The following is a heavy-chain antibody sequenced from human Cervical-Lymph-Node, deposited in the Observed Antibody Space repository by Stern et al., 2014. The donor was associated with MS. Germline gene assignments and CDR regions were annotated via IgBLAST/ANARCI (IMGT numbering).Heavy chain of an antibody. CDR3: AVRYCSGGRCYSVPDV. CDR2: INPSGAT. D-gene: IGHD2-15*01. V-gene: IGHV1-46*02. J-gene: IGHJ6*02. Sequence: QVRLVQSGSEVKKPGASVKVSCKASEYTHNNYLIHWVRQAPGKPPDWMGVINPSGATNYAQKVQDRVTMTTDASTSTFYMELSRLRSEDTAVYYCAVRYCSGGRCYSVPDVWGQGTTVIVSS. CDR1: EYTHNNYL.